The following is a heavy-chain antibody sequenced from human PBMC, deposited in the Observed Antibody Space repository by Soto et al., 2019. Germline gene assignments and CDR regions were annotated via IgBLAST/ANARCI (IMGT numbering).Heavy chain of an antibody. J-gene: IGHJ4*02. CDR3: AREWYSSSGPHFDY. CDR1: GFTVSSNY. CDR2: IYSGGST. V-gene: IGHV3-53*01. D-gene: IGHD6-6*01. Sequence: GSLSLSCAASGFTVSSNYMSWVRQAPGKGLEWVSVIYSGGSTYYADSVKGRFTISRDNSKNTLYLQMNSLRAEDTAVYYCAREWYSSSGPHFDYWGQGTLVTVSS.